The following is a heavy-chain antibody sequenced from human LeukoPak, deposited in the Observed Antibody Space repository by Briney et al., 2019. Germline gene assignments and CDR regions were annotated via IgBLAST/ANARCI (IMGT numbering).Heavy chain of an antibody. J-gene: IGHJ4*02. CDR1: GGTFSSYA. CDR2: IIPIFGTA. V-gene: IGHV1-69*01. CDR3: ARDGDYYDSSGYAFDY. Sequence: ASVKVSCKASGGTFSSYAISWVRQAPGQGLEWMGGIIPIFGTANYAQKFQGRVTITADESTSTAYTELSSLRSEDTAVYYCARDGDYYDSSGYAFDYWGQGTLVTVSS. D-gene: IGHD3-22*01.